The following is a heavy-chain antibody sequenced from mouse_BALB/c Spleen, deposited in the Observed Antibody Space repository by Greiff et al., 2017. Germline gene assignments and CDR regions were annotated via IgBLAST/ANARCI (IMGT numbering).Heavy chain of an antibody. CDR2: IDPANGNT. D-gene: IGHD1-1*01. CDR1: GFNIKDTY. J-gene: IGHJ4*01. Sequence: EVKLQQSGAELVKPGASVKLSCTASGFNIKDTYMHWVKQRPEQGLEWIGRIDPANGNTKYDPKFQGKATITADTSSNTAYLQLSSLTSEDTAVYYCARGERYYSLAMDYWGQGTSVTVSS. CDR3: ARGERYYSLAMDY. V-gene: IGHV14-3*02.